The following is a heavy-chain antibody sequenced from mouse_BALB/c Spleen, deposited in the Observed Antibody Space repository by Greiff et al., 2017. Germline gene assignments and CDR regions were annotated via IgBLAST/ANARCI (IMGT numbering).Heavy chain of an antibody. Sequence: EVQRVESGGGLVQPGGSLNLSCAASGFDFSRYWMSWARQAPGKGQEWIGEINPGSSTINYTPSLKDKFIISRDNAKNTLYLQMSKVRSEDTALYYCARLGYYAMDYWGQGTSVTVSS. V-gene: IGHV4-2*02. CDR1: GFDFSRYW. CDR2: INPGSSTI. J-gene: IGHJ4*01. CDR3: ARLGYYAMDY.